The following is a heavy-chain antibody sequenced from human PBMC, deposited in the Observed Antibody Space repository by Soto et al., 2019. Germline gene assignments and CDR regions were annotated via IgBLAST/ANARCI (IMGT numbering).Heavy chain of an antibody. CDR3: ASSRVIVATYFDY. V-gene: IGHV1-3*01. CDR2: INAGNGNT. Sequence: GASVKVSCKASGYTFTTYAMHWVRQAPGQRLEWMGWINAGNGNTKYSQKFQGRVTITRDTSASTAYMELSSLRSEDTAVYYCASSRVIVATYFDYWGQGTLVTASS. CDR1: GYTFTTYA. D-gene: IGHD5-12*01. J-gene: IGHJ4*02.